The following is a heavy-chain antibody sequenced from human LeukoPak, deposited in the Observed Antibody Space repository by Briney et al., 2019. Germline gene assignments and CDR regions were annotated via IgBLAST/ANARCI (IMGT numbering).Heavy chain of an antibody. V-gene: IGHV4-39*01. CDR3: ARHGYSYDWALYSFDY. CDR2: IYYSGST. CDR1: GGSISSSSYY. D-gene: IGHD5-18*01. Sequence: SETLSLTCTVSGGSISSSSYYWGWIRQPPGKGLEWIGSIYYSGSTYYNPSLKSRVTISVDTSKNQVSLKLSSVTAADTALYYCARHGYSYDWALYSFDYWGQGTLVTVSS. J-gene: IGHJ4*02.